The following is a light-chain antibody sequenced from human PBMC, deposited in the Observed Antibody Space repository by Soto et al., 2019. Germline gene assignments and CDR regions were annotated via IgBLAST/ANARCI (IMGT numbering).Light chain of an antibody. J-gene: IGLJ2*01. CDR3: RSYDGSLRIVV. CDR2: VDR. Sequence: QLVLTQPPSVSGAPGQRVTISCTWSGSKIGAGYDVHWYQQLPGTAPKLLIYVDRNRPSGVPDRFSGSKSGTSASLAITGLQAEDEADYYCRSYDGSLRIVVFGGGTKLTVL. V-gene: IGLV1-40*01. CDR1: GSKIGAGYD.